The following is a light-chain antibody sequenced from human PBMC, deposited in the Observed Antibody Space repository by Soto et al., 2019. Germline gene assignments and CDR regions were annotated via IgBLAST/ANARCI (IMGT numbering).Light chain of an antibody. V-gene: IGLV2-8*01. Sequence: QSVLTQPPSASGSPGQSVTISCTGTSSDIGGYDHVSWYRQDPGKAPKVMIYEVTKRPSGVPDRFSGSKAGNTASLTVFGLQAEDEANYYCGSFAGPVWVFGGGTKVTVL. J-gene: IGLJ3*02. CDR3: GSFAGPVWV. CDR2: EVT. CDR1: SSDIGGYDH.